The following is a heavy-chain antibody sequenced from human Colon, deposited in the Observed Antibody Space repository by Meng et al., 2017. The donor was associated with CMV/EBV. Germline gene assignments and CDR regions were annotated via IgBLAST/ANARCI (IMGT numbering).Heavy chain of an antibody. V-gene: IGHV3-48*04. Sequence: GESLKISCATSGFTFSSYSMNWVRQAPGMGLEWVAYISSSGSTTYYADSVKGRFTISRDNAQNSLYLQMNSLRAEDTAVYYCARSQLELGWFDPWGQGTLVTVSS. CDR3: ARSQLELGWFDP. J-gene: IGHJ5*02. CDR1: GFTFSSYS. CDR2: ISSSGSTT. D-gene: IGHD1-1*01.